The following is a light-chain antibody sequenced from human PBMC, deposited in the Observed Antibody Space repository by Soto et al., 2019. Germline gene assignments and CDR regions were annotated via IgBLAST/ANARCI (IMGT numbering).Light chain of an antibody. CDR1: SNEVGSYNL. Sequence: QTLLNQPSSVYGSPGQSGTISRPGTSNEVGSYNLVSWYQQHPGKAPQLMIYEVNERPAGVSNRFSGSKSGNTASLTISGLQAEDEADYYCCSFARSRILFGTGTKVTVL. J-gene: IGLJ1*01. V-gene: IGLV2-23*02. CDR3: CSFARSRIL. CDR2: EVN.